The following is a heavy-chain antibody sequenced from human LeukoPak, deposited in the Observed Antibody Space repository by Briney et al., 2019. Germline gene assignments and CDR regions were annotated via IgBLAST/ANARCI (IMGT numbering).Heavy chain of an antibody. Sequence: GGSLRLSCAASGFTFSSYAMSWVRQAPGKGLEWVSAISGSGGSTYYADSVKGRFTISRDNTKNSLFLQMNSLRAEDTAVYYCVVTRTRGDHWGQGTLVTVSS. D-gene: IGHD4-23*01. CDR2: ISGSGGST. J-gene: IGHJ4*02. CDR3: VVTRTRGDH. V-gene: IGHV3-23*01. CDR1: GFTFSSYA.